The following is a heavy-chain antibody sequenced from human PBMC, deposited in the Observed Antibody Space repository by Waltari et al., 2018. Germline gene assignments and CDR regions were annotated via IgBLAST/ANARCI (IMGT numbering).Heavy chain of an antibody. J-gene: IGHJ4*02. CDR1: GGSISSSSYY. D-gene: IGHD4-17*01. V-gene: IGHV4-39*01. CDR3: ASRWMTTTPFDY. CDR2: IYYSGST. Sequence: QLQLQESGPGLVKPSETLSLTCTVSGGSISSSSYYWVWIRQPPGKGLEWIGSIYYSGSTYYNPSLKSRVTISVDTSKNQFSLKLSSVTAADTAVYYCASRWMTTTPFDYWGQGTLVTVSS.